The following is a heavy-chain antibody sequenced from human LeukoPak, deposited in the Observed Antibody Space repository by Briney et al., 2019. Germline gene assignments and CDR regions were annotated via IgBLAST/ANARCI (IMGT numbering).Heavy chain of an antibody. CDR3: ARDSSTSNDAFDI. CDR2: IYSGGST. D-gene: IGHD2-2*01. V-gene: IGHV3-66*02. CDR1: GFTFDDYG. Sequence: GGSLRLSCAASGFTFDDYGMSWVRQAPGKGLEWVSVIYSGGSTYYADSVKGRFTISRDNSKNTLYLQMNSLRAEDTAVYYCARDSSTSNDAFDIWGQGTMVTVSS. J-gene: IGHJ3*02.